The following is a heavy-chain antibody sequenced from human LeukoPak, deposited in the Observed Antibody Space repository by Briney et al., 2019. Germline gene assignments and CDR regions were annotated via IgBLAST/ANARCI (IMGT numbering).Heavy chain of an antibody. CDR3: ARGLWGDFWSGDYYYYYMDV. D-gene: IGHD3-3*01. V-gene: IGHV1-46*01. Sequence: ASVKVSCKASGYSFTSYYMHWVRQAPGQGLEWMGFINPSGSSAAYAQKFQGRVTITRNTSISTAYMELSILRSEDTAVYYCARGLWGDFWSGDYYYYYMDVWGKGTTVTVSS. J-gene: IGHJ6*03. CDR1: GYSFTSYY. CDR2: INPSGSSA.